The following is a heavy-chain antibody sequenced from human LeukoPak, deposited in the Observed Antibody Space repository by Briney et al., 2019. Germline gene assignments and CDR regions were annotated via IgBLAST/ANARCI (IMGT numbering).Heavy chain of an antibody. D-gene: IGHD3-22*01. CDR1: GFIFSNYW. CDR2: IKSKTDAGTT. Sequence: PGGSLRLSCAASGFIFSNYWMSWVRQAPGKGLEWVGRIKSKTDAGTTDYAAPVKGRFTISRDDSKNTLYLQMNSLKTEDTAVYYCTTDCIRVRSGDYYGVCRRDFDYWGQGILVTVSS. V-gene: IGHV3-15*01. CDR3: TTDCIRVRSGDYYGVCRRDFDY. J-gene: IGHJ4*02.